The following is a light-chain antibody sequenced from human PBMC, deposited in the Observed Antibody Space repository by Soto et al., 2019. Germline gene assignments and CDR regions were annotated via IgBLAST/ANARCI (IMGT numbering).Light chain of an antibody. CDR2: AAS. CDR1: QSISSY. Sequence: DIQMTQSPSSLSASVGDRVTITCRASQSISSYLNWYQQKPGKAPKLLIYAASSLQSGVPSRFSGSGSGTDFTLTISSLQPEDFATYYCPQSYSGWTFGQGTKVEIK. J-gene: IGKJ1*01. V-gene: IGKV1-39*01. CDR3: PQSYSGWT.